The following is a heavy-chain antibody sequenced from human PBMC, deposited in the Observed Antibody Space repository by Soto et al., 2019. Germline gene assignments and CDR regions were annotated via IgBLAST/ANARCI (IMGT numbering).Heavy chain of an antibody. Sequence: ASVKVSCKVSGYTLTELSMHWVRQAPGKGLEWMGGFDPEDGETIYAQKFQGRVTMTTDTSTSTAYMELRSLRSDDTAVYYCARSEVFGATGTFDYWGQGTLVTVSS. J-gene: IGHJ4*02. CDR2: FDPEDGET. CDR1: GYTLTELS. D-gene: IGHD3-3*01. V-gene: IGHV1-24*01. CDR3: ARSEVFGATGTFDY.